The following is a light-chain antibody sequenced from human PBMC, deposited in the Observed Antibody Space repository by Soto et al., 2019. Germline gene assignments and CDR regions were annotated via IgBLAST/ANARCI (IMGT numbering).Light chain of an antibody. J-gene: IGKJ2*01. CDR3: QQYASSPYT. V-gene: IGKV3-20*01. CDR1: QSISSSY. CDR2: GAS. Sequence: EIVLTQSPGTLSLSPGERATLSCRASQSISSSYLAWYQQKPGQAPRLLIYGASRRATGIPDRFSGRESGRDFTLTITTLEHEDSAVYFCQQYASSPYTFGQGTNVEI.